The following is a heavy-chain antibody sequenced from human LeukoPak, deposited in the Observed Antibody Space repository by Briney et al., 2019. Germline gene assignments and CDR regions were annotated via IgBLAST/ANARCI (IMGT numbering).Heavy chain of an antibody. CDR1: GFTLIHSA. CDR3: AKAGPHRYGDWFDA. J-gene: IGHJ5*02. CDR2: SSGDSKFI. Sequence: GGSLRLSCAASGFTLIHSAMSWVRQAPGKGLEWVASSSGDSKFIYYADSVKGRFTISRDNSKNMLYLQLNNLRAEDTALYYCAKAGPHRYGDWFDAWGQGTLVTVSS. D-gene: IGHD4/OR15-4a*01. V-gene: IGHV3-23*01.